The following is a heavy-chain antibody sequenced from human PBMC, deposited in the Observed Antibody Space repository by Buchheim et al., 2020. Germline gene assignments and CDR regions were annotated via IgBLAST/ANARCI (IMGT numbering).Heavy chain of an antibody. Sequence: VQLVESGGDLVQPGGSLRLSCAASGFTFSDHYMDWVRQAPGKGLEWVAVISYDGSNKYYADSVKGRFTISRDNSKNTLYLQMNSLRAEDTAVYYCARSIAAAGTGGGWFDPWGQGTL. V-gene: IGHV3-30-3*01. CDR1: GFTFSDHY. J-gene: IGHJ5*02. CDR3: ARSIAAAGTGGGWFDP. CDR2: ISYDGSNK. D-gene: IGHD6-13*01.